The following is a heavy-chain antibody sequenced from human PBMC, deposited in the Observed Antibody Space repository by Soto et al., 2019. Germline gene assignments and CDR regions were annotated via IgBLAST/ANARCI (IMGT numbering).Heavy chain of an antibody. Sequence: PGESLKISCKGSGYSFTSYWIGWVRQMPGKGLEWMGIIYPGDSDTRYSPSFQGQVTISADKSISTAYLQWSSLKASDTAMYYCARSPNPYYYDSSRYFNDYWGQGTLVIVSS. CDR2: IYPGDSDT. D-gene: IGHD3-22*01. CDR3: ARSPNPYYYDSSRYFNDY. CDR1: GYSFTSYW. V-gene: IGHV5-51*01. J-gene: IGHJ4*02.